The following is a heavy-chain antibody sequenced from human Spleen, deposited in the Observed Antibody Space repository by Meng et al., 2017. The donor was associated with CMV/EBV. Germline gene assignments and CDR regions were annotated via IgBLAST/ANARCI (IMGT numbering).Heavy chain of an antibody. Sequence: GGSLRLSCAASGFTFSSYWMSWVRQAPGKGLEWVANIKQDGSEKYYVDSVKGRFTISRDSSKNTLYLQMNSLRAEDTAVYYCARDHTGSGWPPDNWGQGTLVTVSS. CDR1: GFTFSSYW. D-gene: IGHD6-19*01. J-gene: IGHJ4*02. CDR3: ARDHTGSGWPPDN. CDR2: IKQDGSEK. V-gene: IGHV3-7*01.